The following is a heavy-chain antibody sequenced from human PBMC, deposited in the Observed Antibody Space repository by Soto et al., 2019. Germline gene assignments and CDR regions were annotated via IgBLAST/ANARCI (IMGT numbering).Heavy chain of an antibody. Sequence: ASVKVSCKASGYTFTGYYMHWVRQAPGQGLEWMGWINPNSGGTNYAQKFQGRVTMTRDTSISTAYMELSRLRSDDTAVYYCASTSSSPDYYYYGMDVWGQGTTVTVSS. V-gene: IGHV1-2*02. CDR1: GYTFTGYY. CDR3: ASTSSSPDYYYYGMDV. J-gene: IGHJ6*02. D-gene: IGHD6-6*01. CDR2: INPNSGGT.